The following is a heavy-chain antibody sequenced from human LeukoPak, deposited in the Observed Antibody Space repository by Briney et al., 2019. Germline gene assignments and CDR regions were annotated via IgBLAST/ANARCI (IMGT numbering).Heavy chain of an antibody. Sequence: GGSLRLSCAASGFTFSSYSVNWVRQAPGKGLEWVSSISSSSSYIYYADSVKGRFTISRDNAKNSLYLQMNSLRAEDTAVYYCARDCDYDYVWGSYRPGAFDIWGQGTMVTVSS. D-gene: IGHD3-16*02. CDR2: ISSSSSYI. CDR1: GFTFSSYS. CDR3: ARDCDYDYVWGSYRPGAFDI. J-gene: IGHJ3*02. V-gene: IGHV3-21*01.